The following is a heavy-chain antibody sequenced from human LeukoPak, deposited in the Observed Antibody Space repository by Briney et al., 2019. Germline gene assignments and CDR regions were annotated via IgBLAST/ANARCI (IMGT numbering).Heavy chain of an antibody. CDR2: INPNSGGT. CDR3: AREESGGYFDY. CDR1: GYTFTGYY. D-gene: IGHD2-8*02. Sequence: ASVKVSCKASGYTFTGYYMHWVRQAPGQGLEWMGWINPNSGGTNYAQKFQGRVTMTRDTSTSTVYMDLSSLRSEDTAMYFCAREESGGYFDYWGQGTLVTVSS. J-gene: IGHJ4*02. V-gene: IGHV1-2*02.